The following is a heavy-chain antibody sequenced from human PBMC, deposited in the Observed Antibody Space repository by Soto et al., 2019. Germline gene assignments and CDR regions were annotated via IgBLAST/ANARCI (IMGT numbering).Heavy chain of an antibody. CDR1: GFTFSGYW. J-gene: IGHJ4*02. CDR3: ARGGAWALDS. D-gene: IGHD6-25*01. V-gene: IGHV3-7*01. Sequence: GGSLRLSCAGSGFTFSGYWMGWVRQAPGKGLEWVAEINQDGSKKNYTDSVKGRFTISRDNAKNSLYLEMNSLRAEDTAVFYCARGGAWALDSWGQGTLVTVSS. CDR2: INQDGSKK.